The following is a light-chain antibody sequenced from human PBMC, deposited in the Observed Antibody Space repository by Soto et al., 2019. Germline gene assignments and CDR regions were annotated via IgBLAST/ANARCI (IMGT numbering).Light chain of an antibody. V-gene: IGKV3-15*01. CDR1: QSVSSN. J-gene: IGKJ4*01. CDR2: GAS. CDR3: QQYNNWPSLT. Sequence: EIVMTQSPATLSVSPGERATLSCRASQSVSSNLAWYQQKPGQAPRLLIYGASTRATGIPATFSGSGSGTEFTLPISSLQSEDFAVYYCQQYNNWPSLTFGGGTKVEIK.